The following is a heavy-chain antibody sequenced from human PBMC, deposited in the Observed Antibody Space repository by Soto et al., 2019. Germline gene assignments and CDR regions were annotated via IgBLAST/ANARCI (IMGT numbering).Heavy chain of an antibody. CDR3: GTLGHSSSWYAPGFFDY. CDR2: FDPEDGET. Sequence: VSVKVSCKVSGYTLTELSMHWVRQAPGKGLEWMGGFDPEDGETIYAQKFQDRVTMTEDTSTDTAYMELSSLRSEDTAVYYCGTLGHSSSWYAPGFFDYWGQGTLVTSPQ. V-gene: IGHV1-24*01. D-gene: IGHD6-13*01. CDR1: GYTLTELS. J-gene: IGHJ4*02.